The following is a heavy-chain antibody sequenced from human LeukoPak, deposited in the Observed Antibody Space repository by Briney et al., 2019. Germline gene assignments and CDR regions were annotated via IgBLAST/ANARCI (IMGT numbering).Heavy chain of an antibody. Sequence: ASVKVSCKASGYTFTGYYMHWVRQAPGQGLEWMGWINPNSGGTNYAQKFQGRVTMTRDTSISTAYMELSRLRSDDTAVYYCARVNYYDSSRYSLDYWGQGTLVTVSS. V-gene: IGHV1-2*02. J-gene: IGHJ4*02. CDR2: INPNSGGT. CDR1: GYTFTGYY. CDR3: ARVNYYDSSRYSLDY. D-gene: IGHD3-22*01.